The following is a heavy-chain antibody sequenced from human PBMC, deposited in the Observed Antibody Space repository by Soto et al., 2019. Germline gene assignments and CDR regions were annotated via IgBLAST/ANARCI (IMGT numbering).Heavy chain of an antibody. CDR1: GYTFTSYY. Sequence: QVQLVQSGAEVKKPGASVKVSCKASGYTFTSYYIHWVRQAPGQGLEWMGIINPSGGSTSYAQKFQGRVTMTRDTSTSTVYMELSSLRSEYTAVYYCARDPLRDGYNHHWYFDLWGRGTLVTVSS. D-gene: IGHD5-12*01. V-gene: IGHV1-46*01. CDR2: INPSGGST. CDR3: ARDPLRDGYNHHWYFDL. J-gene: IGHJ2*01.